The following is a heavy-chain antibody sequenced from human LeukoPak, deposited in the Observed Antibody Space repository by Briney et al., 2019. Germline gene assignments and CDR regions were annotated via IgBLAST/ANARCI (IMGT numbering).Heavy chain of an antibody. D-gene: IGHD3-9*01. J-gene: IGHJ4*02. CDR3: AALLTRGYYFDY. V-gene: IGHV1-2*02. Sequence: ASVEVSCKASGYTFTGYYMNWVRQAPGQGLEWMGWINPNSGGTNYAQKFQGRVTMTRDTSISTAYMELSRLRSDDTAVYYCAALLTRGYYFDYWGQGTLVTVSS. CDR2: INPNSGGT. CDR1: GYTFTGYY.